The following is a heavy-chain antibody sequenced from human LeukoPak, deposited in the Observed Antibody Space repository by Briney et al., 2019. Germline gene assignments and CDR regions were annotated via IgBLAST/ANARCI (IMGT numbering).Heavy chain of an antibody. V-gene: IGHV5-51*01. D-gene: IGHD2-2*01. J-gene: IGHJ3*01. CDR1: GYNFITYW. Sequence: GESLKTSCKGSGYNFITYWIAWVRQMPGKGLEWVGIIYPADSDTRYSPSFQGQVTISADKSISTAYLQWSSLKASDTAMYYCARPGAPGAIGNAFDLWGQGTMVIVSS. CDR3: ARPGAPGAIGNAFDL. CDR2: IYPADSDT.